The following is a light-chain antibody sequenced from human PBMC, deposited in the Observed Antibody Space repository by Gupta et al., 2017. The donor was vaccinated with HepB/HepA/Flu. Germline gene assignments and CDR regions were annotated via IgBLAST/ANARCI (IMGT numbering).Light chain of an antibody. Sequence: EIVITQSPATLSVSPGERATLSCAASHTINSNLAWYQQKPGQAPRLLIYGASTRATVIPARFSGSGSGTEFTLTISSLQSEDFAVYYCQQYHNWPLTFGGGTKVEIK. V-gene: IGKV3-15*01. CDR3: QQYHNWPLT. CDR1: HTINSN. CDR2: GAS. J-gene: IGKJ4*01.